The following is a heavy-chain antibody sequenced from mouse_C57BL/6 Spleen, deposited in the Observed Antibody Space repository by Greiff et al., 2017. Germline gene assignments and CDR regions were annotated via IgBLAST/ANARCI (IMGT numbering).Heavy chain of an antibody. D-gene: IGHD1-1*01. J-gene: IGHJ1*03. CDR2: IYPRSGNT. V-gene: IGHV1-81*01. CDR3: AREDYGSNWYFDV. CDR1: GYTFTSYG. Sequence: LQESGAELARPGASVKLSCKASGYTFTSYGISWVKQRTGQGLEWIGEIYPRSGNTYYNEKFKGKATLTADKSSSTAYMELRSLTSEDSAVYFCAREDYGSNWYFDVWGTGTTVTVSS.